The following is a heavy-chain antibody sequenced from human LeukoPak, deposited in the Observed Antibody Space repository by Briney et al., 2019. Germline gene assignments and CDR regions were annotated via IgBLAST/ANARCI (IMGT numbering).Heavy chain of an antibody. V-gene: IGHV3-23*01. CDR2: ISPGGGTT. D-gene: IGHD2-2*01. Sequence: GGSLRLSCAVSGFTFSNEAMGWVRQLRGGGLEWVSTISPGGGTTYYAESMKGRFTISRDNSKNTLYLQMNSLRAEDTAVYYCAKGGSAAYYYYYMDVWGKGTTVTVSS. J-gene: IGHJ6*03. CDR3: AKGGSAAYYYYYMDV. CDR1: GFTFSNEA.